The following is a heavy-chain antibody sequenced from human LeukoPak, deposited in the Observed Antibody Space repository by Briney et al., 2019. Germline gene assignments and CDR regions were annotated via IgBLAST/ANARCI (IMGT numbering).Heavy chain of an antibody. CDR2: ISSSSSYI. D-gene: IGHD6-19*01. Sequence: MAGGSLRLSCAASGFTFSSYSMNWVRQAPGKGLEWVSSISSSSSYIYYADSVKGRFTISRDNAKNSLYLQMNSLRAEDTAAYYCARAGYSSSGGFDYWSQGTLVTVSS. V-gene: IGHV3-21*01. CDR1: GFTFSSYS. CDR3: ARAGYSSSGGFDY. J-gene: IGHJ4*02.